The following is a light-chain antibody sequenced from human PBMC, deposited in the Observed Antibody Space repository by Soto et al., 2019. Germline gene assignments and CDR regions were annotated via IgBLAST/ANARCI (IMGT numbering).Light chain of an antibody. J-gene: IGKJ4*01. CDR2: AAS. CDR3: QQSYSSPLS. CDR1: QSITNY. V-gene: IGKV1-39*01. Sequence: DIQMTQSPSSLSASVGDRVTLTCRASQSITNYLNWYQQKPGKAPKLLIYAASNLQSGVPSRFSGVGSGTDFTLTISSLQPEDFATYYCQQSYSSPLSFGGGTKVDI.